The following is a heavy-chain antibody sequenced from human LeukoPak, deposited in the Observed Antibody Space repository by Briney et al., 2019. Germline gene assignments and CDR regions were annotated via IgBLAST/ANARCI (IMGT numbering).Heavy chain of an antibody. CDR3: ERDRLMYAYYGESFDI. D-gene: IGHD3-10*01. V-gene: IGHV3-48*03. Sequence: GGSLRLSCAASGFTFSSYEMNWVCQAPGKGLEWLSYISSGGSTIYYADSVKGRFTISRDNAKTSLYLQMNSLRAEDTAVYYCERDRLMYAYYGESFDIWGQGTMVTVSS. CDR2: ISSGGSTI. J-gene: IGHJ3*02. CDR1: GFTFSSYE.